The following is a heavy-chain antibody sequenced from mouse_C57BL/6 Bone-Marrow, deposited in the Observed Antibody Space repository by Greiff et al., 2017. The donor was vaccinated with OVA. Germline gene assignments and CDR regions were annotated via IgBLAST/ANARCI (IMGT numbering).Heavy chain of an antibody. CDR2: IDPSDSYT. CDR3: ARGLPNAMDY. CDR1: GYTFTSYW. Sequence: QVHVKQPGAELVMPGASVKLSCKASGYTFTSYWMHWVKQRPGQGLEWIGEIDPSDSYTNYNQKFKGKSTLTVDKSSSTAYMQLSSLTSEDSAVYYCARGLPNAMDYWGQGTSVTVSS. J-gene: IGHJ4*01. V-gene: IGHV1-69*01. D-gene: IGHD3-1*01.